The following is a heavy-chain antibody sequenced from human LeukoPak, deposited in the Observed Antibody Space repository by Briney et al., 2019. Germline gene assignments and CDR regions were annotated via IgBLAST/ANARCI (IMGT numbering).Heavy chain of an antibody. V-gene: IGHV4-39*01. CDR3: ARTNSHYDFWSGSRWFDP. CDR2: IYYSGST. D-gene: IGHD3-3*01. J-gene: IGHJ5*02. Sequence: PSETLSLTCTVSGGSISSSSYYWGWIRQPPGKGLEWIGSIYYSGSTHYNPSLKSRVTISVDTSKNQFSLKLSSVTAADTAVYYCARTNSHYDFWSGSRWFDPWGQGTLVTVSS. CDR1: GGSISSSSYY.